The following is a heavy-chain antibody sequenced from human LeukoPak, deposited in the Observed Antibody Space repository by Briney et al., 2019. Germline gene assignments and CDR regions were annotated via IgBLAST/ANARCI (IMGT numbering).Heavy chain of an antibody. Sequence: GGSLRLSCAASGLTFSSYGMHWVRQAPGKGLEWVANIDQDGSDKNYVGSVKGRFTISRDDAKNSLFLQMNSLRAEDTAVYYCARESTEDRPGSWGQGTLVTVSS. CDR2: IDQDGSDK. V-gene: IGHV3-7*01. D-gene: IGHD5/OR15-5a*01. CDR3: ARESTEDRPGS. CDR1: GLTFSSYG. J-gene: IGHJ5*02.